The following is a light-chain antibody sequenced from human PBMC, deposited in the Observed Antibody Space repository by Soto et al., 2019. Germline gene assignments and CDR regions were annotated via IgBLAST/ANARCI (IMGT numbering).Light chain of an antibody. V-gene: IGKV1-39*01. CDR3: QHYNSYSEA. CDR1: DKMSRY. J-gene: IGKJ1*01. Sequence: DIQLIQSPSSLSASVGDRVTITCRANDKMSRYLNWYQQKPGKAPKLLIYAASNLQSGVPSRFSGSGSGADFILTISSLQPDDFATYYCQHYNSYSEAFGQGTKVELK. CDR2: AAS.